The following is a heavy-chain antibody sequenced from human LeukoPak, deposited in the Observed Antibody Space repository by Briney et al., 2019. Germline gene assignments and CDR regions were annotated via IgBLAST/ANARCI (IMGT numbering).Heavy chain of an antibody. CDR1: GSTFSSHT. Sequence: GGSLRLSCAASGSTFSSHTMNWDRQAPGKGLEWVSYISSTSSVIYYADSVKGRFTISRDNAKSSLYLQMNSLRAEDTAVYFCARNLPAADYWGQGTLVTVSS. CDR3: ARNLPAADY. V-gene: IGHV3-48*04. CDR2: ISSTSSVI. J-gene: IGHJ4*02. D-gene: IGHD2-2*01.